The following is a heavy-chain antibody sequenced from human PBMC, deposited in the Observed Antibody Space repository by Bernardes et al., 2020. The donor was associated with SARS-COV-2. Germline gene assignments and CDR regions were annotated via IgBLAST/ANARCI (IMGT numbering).Heavy chain of an antibody. J-gene: IGHJ6*02. Sequence: VKVSCKASGYSFTSYDINWVRQATGQGLEWMGWMNPNSGNTRFAQKFQGRVTMSRNTAEGTAYMELSSLRSEDTAVYYCARSLYFDRGAGYYYYYGMDVWGQGTTVTVSS. CDR3: ARSLYFDRGAGYYYYYGMDV. CDR1: GYSFTSYD. V-gene: IGHV1-8*01. CDR2: MNPNSGNT. D-gene: IGHD3-9*01.